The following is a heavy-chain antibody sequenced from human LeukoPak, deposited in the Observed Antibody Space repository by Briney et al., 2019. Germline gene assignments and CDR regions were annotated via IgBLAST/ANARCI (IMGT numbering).Heavy chain of an antibody. Sequence: GESLQISCKASGYTFTNYWIAWVRQMPGKGLEWMGHIYPGDSDTRYSPSFQGHVTISADKSISTAFLQWSSLKASDTAVYYCARPMDDFTSTSCFPFYYFFMDVWGEGTTVIVSS. CDR2: IYPGDSDT. CDR1: GYTFTNYW. V-gene: IGHV5-51*01. J-gene: IGHJ6*03. CDR3: ARPMDDFTSTSCFPFYYFFMDV. D-gene: IGHD2-2*01.